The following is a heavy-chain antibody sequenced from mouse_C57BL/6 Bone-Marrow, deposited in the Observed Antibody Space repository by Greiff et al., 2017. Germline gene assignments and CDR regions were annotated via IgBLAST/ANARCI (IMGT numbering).Heavy chain of an antibody. CDR1: GYTFTSYW. D-gene: IGHD1-1*01. CDR2: IYPGSGST. Sequence: QVQLQQPGAELVKPGASVKMSCKASGYTFTSYWITWVKQRPGQGLEWIGDIYPGSGSTNYNEKFKSKATLTVDTSSSTAYMQLSSRTSEDSAVYYGGTGRTTVVGDYYAMDYWGQGTSVTVSS. J-gene: IGHJ4*01. V-gene: IGHV1-55*01. CDR3: GTGRTTVVGDYYAMDY.